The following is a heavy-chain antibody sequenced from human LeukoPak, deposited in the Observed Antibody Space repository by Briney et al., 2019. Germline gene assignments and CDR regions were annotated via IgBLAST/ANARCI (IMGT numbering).Heavy chain of an antibody. Sequence: ASVKVSFKASGYTFTSYAMHWVRQAPGQRLEWMGWINAGNGNTKYSQKFQGRVTITRDTSASTAYMELSSLRSEDTAVYYCAREGPCHGGDCYSWAFDIWGQGTMVTVSS. J-gene: IGHJ3*02. CDR1: GYTFTSYA. V-gene: IGHV1-3*01. CDR3: AREGPCHGGDCYSWAFDI. CDR2: INAGNGNT. D-gene: IGHD2-21*02.